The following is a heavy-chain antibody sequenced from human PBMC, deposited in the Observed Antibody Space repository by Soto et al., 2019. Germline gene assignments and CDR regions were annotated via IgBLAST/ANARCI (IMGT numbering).Heavy chain of an antibody. CDR1: GFTFSDAW. V-gene: IGHV3-15*01. CDR2: IKSKAESATR. D-gene: IGHD3-3*01. J-gene: IGHJ4*02. CDR3: TSGTGRSDFDY. Sequence: PGGSLRLSCAASGFTFSDAWMSWVRQAPGKGLEWVGRIKSKAESATRDFAAPVKGRFAISRDDSKNTLYLQMSSLKIEDSAVYYCTSGTGRSDFDYWGLGTLVTVSS.